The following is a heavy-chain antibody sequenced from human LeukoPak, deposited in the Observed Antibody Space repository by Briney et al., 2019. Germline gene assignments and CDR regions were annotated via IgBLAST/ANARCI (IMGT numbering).Heavy chain of an antibody. CDR1: GFTFSSYS. Sequence: GGSLRLSCAASGFTFSSYSMNWVRQAPGKGLEWVSSISSSSSYIYYADSVKGRFTISRDNAKNSLYLQMNSLRAEDTAVYYCARDGGVRPYNWFDLWGQGTLVTVSS. CDR3: ARDGGVRPYNWFDL. CDR2: ISSSSSYI. D-gene: IGHD3-3*01. V-gene: IGHV3-21*01. J-gene: IGHJ5*02.